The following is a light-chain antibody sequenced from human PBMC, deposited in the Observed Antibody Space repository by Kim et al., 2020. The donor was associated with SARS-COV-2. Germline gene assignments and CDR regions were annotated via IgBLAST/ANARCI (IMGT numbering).Light chain of an antibody. CDR3: QEYDRAPWT. CDR2: GAS. J-gene: IGKJ1*01. Sequence: DIQLTQSPSSLSASVGDRITITCRASQNIRDYLAWYQQRPGRVPKVLIYGASTLQSGVPSRFSGRGSGTDFTLTMSSLQPEDFATYYCQEYDRAPWTFGQGTKVDIK. V-gene: IGKV1-27*01. CDR1: QNIRDY.